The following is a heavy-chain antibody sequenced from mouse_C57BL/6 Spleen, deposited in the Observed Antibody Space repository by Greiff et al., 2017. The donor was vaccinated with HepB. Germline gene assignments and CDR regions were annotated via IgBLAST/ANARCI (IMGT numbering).Heavy chain of an antibody. CDR3: ARGTAQATPLY. CDR1: GYTFTSYW. V-gene: IGHV1-64*01. J-gene: IGHJ2*01. D-gene: IGHD3-2*02. CDR2: IHPNSGST. Sequence: QVQLQQPGAELVKPGASVKLSCKASGYTFTSYWMHWVKQRPGQGLEWIGMIHPNSGSTNYNEKFKSKATLTVDKSSSTAYMQRSSLTSEDSAVYYCARGTAQATPLYWGQGTTLTVSS.